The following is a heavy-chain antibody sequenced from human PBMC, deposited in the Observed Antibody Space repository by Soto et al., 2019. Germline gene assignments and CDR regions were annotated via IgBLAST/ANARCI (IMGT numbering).Heavy chain of an antibody. Sequence: QVQLRESGPGLVKPSETLSLTCTVSGDSITGSYWSWIRQPPGKTLEWIGYIYHSGTTTYNPSLKSRVSISVDTSKNQFSLRLTSVIAADTAVYYCAREMPYGAGSLAGCDYWGQGILVTVSS. D-gene: IGHD1-26*01. CDR2: IYHSGTT. J-gene: IGHJ4*02. CDR3: AREMPYGAGSLAGCDY. V-gene: IGHV4-59*01. CDR1: GDSITGSY.